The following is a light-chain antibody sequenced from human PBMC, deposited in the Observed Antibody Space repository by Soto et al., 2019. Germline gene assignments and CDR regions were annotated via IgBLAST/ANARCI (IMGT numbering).Light chain of an antibody. CDR2: DVS. Sequence: IHRTQPPSELSASLGDTVTMTCRASQSIAASLAWYQHKPGEAPKLLIYDVSSLETGVPSRFSGSGSGTEFSLTIRGLQPDDFATYYCQQYDYSRTFGQGTKVDIK. CDR1: QSIAAS. V-gene: IGKV1-5*01. CDR3: QQYDYSRT. J-gene: IGKJ1*01.